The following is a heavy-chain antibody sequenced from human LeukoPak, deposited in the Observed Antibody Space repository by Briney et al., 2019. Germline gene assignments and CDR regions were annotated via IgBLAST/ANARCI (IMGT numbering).Heavy chain of an antibody. J-gene: IGHJ4*02. D-gene: IGHD3-3*01. V-gene: IGHV3-23*01. CDR1: GFTFSSYA. CDR2: ISGSGAST. Sequence: GGSLRLSCAASGFTFSSYAMSWDRQAPGKGLEWVSSISGSGASTYYVDSVRGRFTISRDNSKNTLYLQMNSLRAEDTAVYYCARPYDFWSGHPLGGDYWGQGTLVTVSS. CDR3: ARPYDFWSGHPLGGDY.